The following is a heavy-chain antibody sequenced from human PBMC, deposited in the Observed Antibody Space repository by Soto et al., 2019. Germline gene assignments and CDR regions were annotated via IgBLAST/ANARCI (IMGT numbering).Heavy chain of an antibody. V-gene: IGHV3-33*01. D-gene: IGHD3-16*01. CDR3: ARDYIFIPPRVFDY. CDR1: GFTFSSYG. J-gene: IGHJ4*02. CDR2: IWYDGSNK. Sequence: QVQLVESGGGVVQPGRSLRLSCAASGFTFSSYGMHWVRQAPGKGLEWVAVIWYDGSNKYYADSVKGRFTISRDNSKNTLYLQMNSLRVEDTAVYYCARDYIFIPPRVFDYWGQGTLVTVSS.